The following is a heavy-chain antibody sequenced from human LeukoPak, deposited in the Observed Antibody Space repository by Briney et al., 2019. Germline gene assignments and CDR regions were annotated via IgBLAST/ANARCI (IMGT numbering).Heavy chain of an antibody. V-gene: IGHV3-30-3*01. J-gene: IGHJ6*02. CDR2: ISYDGSNK. Sequence: PGRSLRLSCAASGFTFSNFAMHWVRQAPGKGLEWVALISYDGSNKYYADSVKGRFTISRDNSKNTLDLQMDSLRAEDTAVYYCARDSYGMDVWGQGTTVTVSS. CDR1: GFTFSNFA. CDR3: ARDSYGMDV.